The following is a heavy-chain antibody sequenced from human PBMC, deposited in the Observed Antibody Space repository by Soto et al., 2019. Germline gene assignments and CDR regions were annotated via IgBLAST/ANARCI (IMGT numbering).Heavy chain of an antibody. CDR2: IYSGGST. CDR3: ARQGGYCTNGVCRYYYYYMDV. Sequence: GSLRLSCAASGFTVSSNYMSWVRQAPGKGLEWVSVIYSGGSTYYADSVKGRFTISRDNSKNTLYLQMNSLRAEDTAVYYCARQGGYCTNGVCRYYYYYMDVWGKGTTVTVSS. V-gene: IGHV3-53*01. CDR1: GFTVSSNY. D-gene: IGHD2-8*01. J-gene: IGHJ6*03.